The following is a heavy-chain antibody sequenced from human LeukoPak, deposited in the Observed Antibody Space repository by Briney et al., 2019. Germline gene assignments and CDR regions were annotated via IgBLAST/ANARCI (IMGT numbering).Heavy chain of an antibody. V-gene: IGHV4-39*01. D-gene: IGHD2/OR15-2a*01. CDR2: VYSSGNV. CDR3: VRGAMVSKPGDF. CDR1: GVSVNSRSFY. J-gene: IGHJ4*02. Sequence: SETLSLTCSVSGVSVNSRSFYWNWVRQPPGKGLEWLGSVYSSGNVYQSPSLQSRGAISVDASNNPFSLTLKSVTAADTAVYFCVRGAMVSKPGDFWGQGALVIVSS.